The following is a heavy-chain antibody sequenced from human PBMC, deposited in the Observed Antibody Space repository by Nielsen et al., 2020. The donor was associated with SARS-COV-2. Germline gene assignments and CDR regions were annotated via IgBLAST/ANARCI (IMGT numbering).Heavy chain of an antibody. CDR2: INHSGST. CDR3: ARGGFGYVGY. Sequence: SETLSLTCTVSGGSISSSSYYWGWIRQPPGKGLEWIGEINHSGSTNYNPSLKSRVTISVDTSKNQFSLKLSSVTAADTAVYYCARGGFGYVGYWGQGTLVTVSS. J-gene: IGHJ4*02. CDR1: GGSISSSSYY. D-gene: IGHD2-2*01. V-gene: IGHV4-39*07.